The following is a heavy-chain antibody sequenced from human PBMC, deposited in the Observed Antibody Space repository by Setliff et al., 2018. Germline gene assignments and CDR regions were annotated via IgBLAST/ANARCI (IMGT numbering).Heavy chain of an antibody. CDR2: IYHSGST. V-gene: IGHV4-34*01. CDR3: NSLRAEDTAVYYCAREKMATNYYYYYMDV. J-gene: IGHJ6*03. CDR1: GQSFSDYY. Sequence: SETLSLTCAIYGQSFSDYYWSWVRQPPGKGLEWIGEIYHSGSTNYNPSLKSRVTISVDTSKNQFSLKLSSVSSALTLYLQMNSLRAEDTAVYYCAREKMATNYYYYYMDVWGKGTTVTVSS. D-gene: IGHD3-10*01.